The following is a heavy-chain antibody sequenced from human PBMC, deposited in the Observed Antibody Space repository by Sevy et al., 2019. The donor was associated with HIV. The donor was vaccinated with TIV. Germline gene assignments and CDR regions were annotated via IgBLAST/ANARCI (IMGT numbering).Heavy chain of an antibody. CDR2: ISYDGSNK. V-gene: IGHV3-30*04. Sequence: GGSLRLSCAASGFTFSSYAMHWVRQAPGKGLEWVAVISYDGSNKYYADSVKGRFTISGDNSKNTLYLQMNSLRAEDTAVYYCAREGRNWNGGYYYYGMDVWGQGTTVTVSS. J-gene: IGHJ6*02. CDR3: AREGRNWNGGYYYYGMDV. CDR1: GFTFSSYA. D-gene: IGHD1-1*01.